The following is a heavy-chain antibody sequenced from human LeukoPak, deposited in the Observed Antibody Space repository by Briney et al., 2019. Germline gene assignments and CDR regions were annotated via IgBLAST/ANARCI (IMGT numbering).Heavy chain of an antibody. J-gene: IGHJ4*02. Sequence: GGSLRLSCAASGFTFSSYSMNWVRQAPGKGLEWVSPISSSSSYIYYADSVKGRFTISRDNAKNSLYLQMNSLRAEDTAVYYCARDRTRNVVVPAESDYWGQGTLVTVSS. D-gene: IGHD2-2*01. CDR1: GFTFSSYS. CDR3: ARDRTRNVVVPAESDY. CDR2: ISSSSSYI. V-gene: IGHV3-21*01.